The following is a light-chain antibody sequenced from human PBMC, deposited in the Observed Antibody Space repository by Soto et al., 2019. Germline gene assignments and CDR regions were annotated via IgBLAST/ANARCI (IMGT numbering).Light chain of an antibody. CDR2: KVS. J-gene: IGKJ2*01. V-gene: IGKV2-30*01. Sequence: DVVMTQSPLSLPVTLGQPASISCRSSQSLVYSDGNTYLNWFQQRPGRSPRRLIYKVSNRDSGGPDRFSGSGSGTDFTLKISRVEAEYVGAYYCMQGTHWPPYTFGQGAILEIK. CDR1: QSLVYSDGNTY. CDR3: MQGTHWPPYT.